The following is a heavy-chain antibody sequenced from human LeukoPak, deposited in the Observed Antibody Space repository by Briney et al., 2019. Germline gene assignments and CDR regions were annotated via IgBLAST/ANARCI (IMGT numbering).Heavy chain of an antibody. CDR3: ARQVSPWGYYYQKRYWYFDL. V-gene: IGHV4-4*07. CDR1: GVSISSYY. D-gene: IGHD3-22*01. J-gene: IGHJ2*01. Sequence: SETLSLTCTVSGVSISSYYWSWIRQPAGKGLEWIGRIYTSGSTNYNPSLKSRVTMSVDTSKNQFSLNLSSVTAADTAVYYCARQVSPWGYYYQKRYWYFDLWGRGTLVTVSS. CDR2: IYTSGST.